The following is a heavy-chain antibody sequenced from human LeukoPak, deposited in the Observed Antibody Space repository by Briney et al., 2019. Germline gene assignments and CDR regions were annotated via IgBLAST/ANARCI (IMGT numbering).Heavy chain of an antibody. V-gene: IGHV4-34*01. Sequence: PSETLSLTCAVSGGSISSGGYSWSWIRQPPGKGLEWIGEINHSGSTNYNPSLKSRVTISVDTSKNQFSLKLSSVTAADTAVHYCARNSGAFDIWGQGTMVTVSS. CDR2: INHSGST. CDR1: GGSISSGGYS. J-gene: IGHJ3*02. CDR3: ARNSGAFDI. D-gene: IGHD4-23*01.